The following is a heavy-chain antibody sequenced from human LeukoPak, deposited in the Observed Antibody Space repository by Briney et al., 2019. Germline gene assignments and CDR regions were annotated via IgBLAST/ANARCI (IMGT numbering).Heavy chain of an antibody. Sequence: TGGSLRLSCAASGFTFSSYEMNWVRQAPGKGLEWVSYISSSGSTIHYADSVKGRFTISRDNAKNSLYLQMNSLRAEDTAVYYCASRDRTYYYGSGRVKDYFDYWGQGTLVTVSS. CDR1: GFTFSSYE. V-gene: IGHV3-48*03. CDR2: ISSSGSTI. CDR3: ASRDRTYYYGSGRVKDYFDY. J-gene: IGHJ4*02. D-gene: IGHD3-10*01.